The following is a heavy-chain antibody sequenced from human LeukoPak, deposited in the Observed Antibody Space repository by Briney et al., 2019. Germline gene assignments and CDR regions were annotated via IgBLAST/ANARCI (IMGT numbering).Heavy chain of an antibody. CDR3: ARADYYDSSGYQDY. V-gene: IGHV1-18*01. Sequence: ASVKVSCKASGYTFTSYGISWVRQAPGQGLEWMGWISAYNGNTNYAQKLQGRVTITTDTSTSTAYMELRSLRSDDTAVYYCARADYYDSSGYQDYWGQGTLVTVSS. CDR2: ISAYNGNT. J-gene: IGHJ4*02. D-gene: IGHD3-22*01. CDR1: GYTFTSYG.